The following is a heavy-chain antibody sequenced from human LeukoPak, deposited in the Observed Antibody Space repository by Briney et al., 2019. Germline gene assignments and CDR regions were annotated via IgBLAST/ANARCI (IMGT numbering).Heavy chain of an antibody. CDR3: ARASMVRGAYGMDV. CDR2: MNPNSGNT. Sequence: AASVKVSCKASGYTFTSYDINWVRQATGQGLEWMGWMNPNSGNTGYAQKFQGRVTMTRNTSISTAYMELSSLRSEDTAVYYCARASMVRGAYGMDVWGQGTTVTVSS. CDR1: GYTFTSYD. J-gene: IGHJ6*02. D-gene: IGHD3-10*01. V-gene: IGHV1-8*01.